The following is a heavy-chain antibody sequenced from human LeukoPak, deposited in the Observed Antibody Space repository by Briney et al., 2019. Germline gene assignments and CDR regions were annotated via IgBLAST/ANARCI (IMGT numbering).Heavy chain of an antibody. Sequence: ASVKVSCKASGYTFTSYAMHWVRQAPGQRLEWMGWINAGNGNTKYSQKFKGRVTITSDTSASTAYMELSSLRSEDTAVYYCARDKYSGYAARGGFDYWGQGTLVTVSS. CDR1: GYTFTSYA. V-gene: IGHV1-3*01. CDR2: INAGNGNT. J-gene: IGHJ4*02. CDR3: ARDKYSGYAARGGFDY. D-gene: IGHD5-12*01.